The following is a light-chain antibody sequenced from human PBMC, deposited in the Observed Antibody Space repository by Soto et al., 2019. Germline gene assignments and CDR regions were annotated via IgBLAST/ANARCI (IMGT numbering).Light chain of an antibody. V-gene: IGKV3-11*01. CDR3: QQRSNWPPVT. Sequence: EIVLTQSPATLSLSPGEIATLSCRASQSINRHLAWYRQKPGQAPRLLIYDASNRATGIPARFSGSGSGTDFTLTISSLEPEDFGVYYCQQRSNWPPVTFGGGTKVEIK. CDR2: DAS. J-gene: IGKJ4*01. CDR1: QSINRH.